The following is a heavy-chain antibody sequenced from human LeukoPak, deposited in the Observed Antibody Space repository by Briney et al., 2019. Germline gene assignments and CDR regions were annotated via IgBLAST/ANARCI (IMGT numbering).Heavy chain of an antibody. Sequence: SVKVSCKASGYTFTGYYMHWVRQAPGQGLEWMGGIIPIFGTANYAQKFQGRVTITTDESTSTAYMELSSLRSEDTAVYYCARAVDTAMTAINWGQGTLVTVSS. D-gene: IGHD5-18*01. J-gene: IGHJ4*02. CDR2: IIPIFGTA. CDR3: ARAVDTAMTAIN. V-gene: IGHV1-69*05. CDR1: GYTFTGYY.